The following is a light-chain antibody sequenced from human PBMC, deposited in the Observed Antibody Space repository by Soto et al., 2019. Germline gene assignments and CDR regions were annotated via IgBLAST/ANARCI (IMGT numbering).Light chain of an antibody. J-gene: IGKJ2*01. Sequence: EIVLTQSPGTLSLSPGERATLSCRASQSVSSSHLGWYQQKPGQAPRVLIYDASSRATGIPDRFSGSGSGTDFTLTISRLEPEDFAVYYCQHYGSFGQGTKLEIK. V-gene: IGKV3-20*01. CDR1: QSVSSSH. CDR2: DAS. CDR3: QHYGS.